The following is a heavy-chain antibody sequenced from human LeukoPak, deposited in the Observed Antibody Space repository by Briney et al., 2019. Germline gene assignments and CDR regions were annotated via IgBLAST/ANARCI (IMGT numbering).Heavy chain of an antibody. J-gene: IGHJ4*02. V-gene: IGHV1-69*05. Sequence: GASVKVSCKASGGTFSSHAISWVRQAPGQGLEWMGRIIPIFGMTSYAQRFQGRVTITTDESTSTAYMELSSLRSEDTAVYYCARERGSSSWYDFDYWGQGTLVTVSS. CDR3: ARERGSSSWYDFDY. D-gene: IGHD6-13*01. CDR1: GGTFSSHA. CDR2: IIPIFGMT.